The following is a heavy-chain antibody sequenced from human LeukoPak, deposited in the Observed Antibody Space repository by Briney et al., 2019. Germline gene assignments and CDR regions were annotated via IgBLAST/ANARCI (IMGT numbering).Heavy chain of an antibody. J-gene: IGHJ4*02. CDR3: ARDNRGYDY. D-gene: IGHD3-16*01. CDR2: INTSGST. CDR1: GGSISSGSYY. V-gene: IGHV4-61*02. Sequence: PSQTLSLTCTVSGGSISSGSYYWSWIRQPAGKRLEWIGRINTSGSTNYKPSLKSRVTMSVDTSKNQFSLKLTSVTAADTAVYYCARDNRGYDYWGQGTLVTVSS.